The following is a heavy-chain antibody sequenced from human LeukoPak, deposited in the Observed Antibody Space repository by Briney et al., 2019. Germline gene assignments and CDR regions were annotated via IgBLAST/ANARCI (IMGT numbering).Heavy chain of an antibody. CDR3: ARHAASDTGVVIPYYFDY. D-gene: IGHD3-3*01. CDR2: INPSGGST. CDR1: GYTFTSYY. Sequence: ASVKVSCKASGYTFTSYYMHWVRQAPGQGLEWMGIINPSGGSTSYAQKFQGRVTMTRDMSTSTVYMELSSLRSEDTAVYYCARHAASDTGVVIPYYFDYWGQGTLVTVSS. J-gene: IGHJ4*02. V-gene: IGHV1-46*01.